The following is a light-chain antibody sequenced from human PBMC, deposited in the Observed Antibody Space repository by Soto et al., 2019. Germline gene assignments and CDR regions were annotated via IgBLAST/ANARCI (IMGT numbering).Light chain of an antibody. CDR2: AAS. J-gene: IGKJ5*01. Sequence: IQLTQSPSSLSASVGDRVAITCRASQGISSFLAWYQQEPGKAPKLLIYAASTLRTGVPSRFSGSGSGTDFTLTISSLQPEDFATYYCQQLDSYPITFGQRTRLEIK. CDR3: QQLDSYPIT. V-gene: IGKV1-9*01. CDR1: QGISSF.